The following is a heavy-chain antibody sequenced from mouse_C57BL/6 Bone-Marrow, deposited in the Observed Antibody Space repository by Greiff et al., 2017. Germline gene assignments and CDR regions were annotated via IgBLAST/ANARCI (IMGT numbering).Heavy chain of an antibody. CDR1: GYTFTSYW. V-gene: IGHV1-69*01. CDR2: IDPSDSYT. J-gene: IGHJ3*01. CDR3: APYDYDGGFAY. D-gene: IGHD2-4*01. Sequence: QVQLQQPGAELVMPGASVKLSCKASGYTFTSYWMHWVKQRPGQGLEWIGEIDPSDSYTNYNQKFKGKSTLTVDKSSSTAYMQLSSLTSEDSAVYDCAPYDYDGGFAYGGQGTLVTVSA.